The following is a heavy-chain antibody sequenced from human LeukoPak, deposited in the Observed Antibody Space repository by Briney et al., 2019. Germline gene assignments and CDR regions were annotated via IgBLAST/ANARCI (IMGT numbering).Heavy chain of an antibody. CDR2: INHSGST. V-gene: IGHV4-34*01. J-gene: IGHJ4*02. Sequence: TSETLSLTCAVYGGSFSGYYWSWIRQPPGKGLEWIGEINHSGSTNYNPSLKSRVTISVDTSKNQFSLKLSSVTAADTAVYYCASALGYCSGGSCYSDAFFDYWGQGTLVTVSS. D-gene: IGHD2-15*01. CDR3: ASALGYCSGGSCYSDAFFDY. CDR1: GGSFSGYY.